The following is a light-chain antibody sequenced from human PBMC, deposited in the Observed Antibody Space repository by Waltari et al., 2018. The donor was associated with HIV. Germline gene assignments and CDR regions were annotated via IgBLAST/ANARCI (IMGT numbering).Light chain of an antibody. CDR3: QQYNSTPPT. Sequence: DNVLTPSPDPLAVILGERAPINCKSGHSVSCNANNNSYLAWFQQQAVQPPMLLIFAASSRRSVLPSRCSSGGSAADFALTISVLHAEDVTFYYCQQYNSTPPTFGQGTKVEIK. CDR1: HSVSCNANNNSY. J-gene: IGKJ1*01. CDR2: AAS. V-gene: IGKV4-1*01.